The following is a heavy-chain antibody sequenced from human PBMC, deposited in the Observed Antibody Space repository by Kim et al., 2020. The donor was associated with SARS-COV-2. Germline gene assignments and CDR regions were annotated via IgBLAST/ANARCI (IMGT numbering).Heavy chain of an antibody. Sequence: SETLSLTCTVSFASINTVCWSWIRQSPGKGLEWIAYIYHSGSAKYNPSLNSRATISVDTSKNQFSLKLTSVTAADSARYYCARDLNDWPSYYFDYWGQGILVTVSS. V-gene: IGHV4-59*01. CDR2: IYHSGSA. CDR3: ARDLNDWPSYYFDY. J-gene: IGHJ4*02. CDR1: FASINTVC. D-gene: IGHD3-9*01.